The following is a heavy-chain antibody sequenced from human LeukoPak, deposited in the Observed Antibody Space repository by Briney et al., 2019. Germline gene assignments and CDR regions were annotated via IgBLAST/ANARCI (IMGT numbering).Heavy chain of an antibody. J-gene: IGHJ3*02. D-gene: IGHD3-3*01. CDR2: IYYSGST. CDR1: GGSISSSSYY. V-gene: IGHV4-39*01. Sequence: SETLSLTCTVSGGSISSSSYYWGWIRQPPGKGLEWIGSIYYSGSTYYNPSLKNRVTISVDTSKNQFSLKLSSVTAADTAVYYCASSRLRFLEWLSPDDAFDIWGQGTMVTVSS. CDR3: ASSRLRFLEWLSPDDAFDI.